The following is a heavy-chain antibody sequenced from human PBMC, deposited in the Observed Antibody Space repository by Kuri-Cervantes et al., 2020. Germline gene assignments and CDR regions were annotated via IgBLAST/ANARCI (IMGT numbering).Heavy chain of an antibody. D-gene: IGHD3-10*01. CDR3: ARGGAKLLWFRELSVGFDP. J-gene: IGHJ5*02. CDR1: GVSISNYD. CDR2: IYYSGST. Sequence: GSLRLSCTVSGVSISNYDWSRIRQPPGKGLEWIGYIYYSGSTNYNPSLKSRVTISVDTSKNQFSLKLSSVTAADTAVYYCARGGAKLLWFRELSVGFDPWGQGTLVTVSS. V-gene: IGHV4-59*01.